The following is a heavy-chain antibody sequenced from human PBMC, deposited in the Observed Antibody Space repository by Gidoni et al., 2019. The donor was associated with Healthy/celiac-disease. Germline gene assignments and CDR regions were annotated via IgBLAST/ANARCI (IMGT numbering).Heavy chain of an antibody. CDR3: ARDYFQH. J-gene: IGHJ1*01. CDR2: ISYDGSNK. CDR1: GFTFSSYA. V-gene: IGHV3-30*04. Sequence: QVQLVASGGGVVQPGRSLRLYCAASGFTFSSYAMHWVRQAPGKGLEWVAVISYDGSNKYYADSVKGRFTISRDNSKNTLYLQMNSLIAEDTAVYYCARDYFQHWGQGTLVNVSS.